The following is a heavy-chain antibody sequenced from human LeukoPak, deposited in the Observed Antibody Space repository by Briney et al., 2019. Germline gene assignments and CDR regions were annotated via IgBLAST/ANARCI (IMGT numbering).Heavy chain of an antibody. Sequence: SETLSLTCAVYGGSFSNYYWSWIRQPPGKGLEWIGEINHSGSTNYNPSLKSRVTISVDTSKNQFSLNLRSVTAADTAVYYCARLGGPAAVDYWGQGTLVTVSS. V-gene: IGHV4-34*01. CDR3: ARLGGPAAVDY. CDR1: GGSFSNYY. J-gene: IGHJ4*02. CDR2: INHSGST. D-gene: IGHD2-2*01.